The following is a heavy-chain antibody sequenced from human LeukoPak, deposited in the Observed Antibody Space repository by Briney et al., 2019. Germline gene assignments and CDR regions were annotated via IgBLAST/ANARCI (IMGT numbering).Heavy chain of an antibody. CDR3: ARDPSRYSSSWYPYYFDY. CDR1: GFTVSSNY. CDR2: IYSGGST. Sequence: GGSLRLSCAASGFTVSSNYMSWVRQAPGKGLEWVSVIYSGGSTYYADSVKGRFTISRDNSKNTLYLQMNSLRAEDTAVYYCARDPSRYSSSWYPYYFDYWGQGTLVTVSS. V-gene: IGHV3-66*01. J-gene: IGHJ4*02. D-gene: IGHD6-13*01.